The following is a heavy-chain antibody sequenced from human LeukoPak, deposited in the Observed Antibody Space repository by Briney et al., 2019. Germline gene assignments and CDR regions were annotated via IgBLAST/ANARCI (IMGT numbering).Heavy chain of an antibody. Sequence: LAGGSLRLSCVPSGFTFTTYAMNWVRQAPGKGLEWVSGITSGGRTYYADSVKGRFTISRDNSKNTLYLQMNSLRAEDTAVYYCAKDRGCSTSCYGEPDDAFDIWGQGTMVTVSS. CDR2: ITSGGRT. V-gene: IGHV3-23*01. CDR3: AKDRGCSTSCYGEPDDAFDI. D-gene: IGHD2-2*01. J-gene: IGHJ3*02. CDR1: GFTFTTYA.